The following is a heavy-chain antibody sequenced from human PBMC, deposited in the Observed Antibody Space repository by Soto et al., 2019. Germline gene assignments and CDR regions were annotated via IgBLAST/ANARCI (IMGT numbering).Heavy chain of an antibody. D-gene: IGHD5-18*01. CDR1: GFTFSGSA. CDR3: TNPQLYYGMDV. J-gene: IGHJ6*02. CDR2: IRSKANSYAT. Sequence: EVQLVESGGGLVQPGGSLKLSCAASGFTFSGSAMHWVRQASGKGLEWVGRIRSKANSYATAYAASVKGRFTISRDDSKNTAYLHMNSLKTEDTAVYYCTNPQLYYGMDVWGQGTTVNVSS. V-gene: IGHV3-73*02.